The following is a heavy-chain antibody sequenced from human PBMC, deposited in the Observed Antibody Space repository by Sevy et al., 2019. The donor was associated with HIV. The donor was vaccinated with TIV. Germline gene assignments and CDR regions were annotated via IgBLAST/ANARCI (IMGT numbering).Heavy chain of an antibody. CDR3: ARGGLKYSSSSGGDYYYYGMDV. J-gene: IGHJ6*02. D-gene: IGHD6-6*01. CDR1: GFTFSSYW. V-gene: IGHV3-74*01. Sequence: GGSLRLSCAASGFTFSSYWMHWVRQAPGKGLVWVSRINSDGSSTSYARSVKGRFTISRDNAKNTLYLQMNSLRAEDKAVYYCARGGLKYSSSSGGDYYYYGMDVWGQGTTVTVSS. CDR2: INSDGSST.